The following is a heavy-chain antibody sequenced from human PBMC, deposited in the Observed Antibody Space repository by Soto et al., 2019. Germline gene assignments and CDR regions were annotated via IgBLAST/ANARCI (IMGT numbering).Heavy chain of an antibody. CDR3: ARVRGHGFDF. J-gene: IGHJ3*01. V-gene: IGHV4-31*03. CDR1: GDSINNADYY. Sequence: QVQLQESGPGLVKPSQTLSLNCSVSGDSINNADYYWSWIRQHAGQGLEWIGYIYYSGTTYYNPSLNSRVTISMDTSKNQSSLEMSSVTAADTAVYYCARVRGHGFDFRGQGTMVTVSS. D-gene: IGHD3-10*01. CDR2: IYYSGTT.